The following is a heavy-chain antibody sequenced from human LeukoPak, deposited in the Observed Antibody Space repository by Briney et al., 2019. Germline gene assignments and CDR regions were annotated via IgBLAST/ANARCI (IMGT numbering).Heavy chain of an antibody. Sequence: ASVKVSCKASGYTFTGYYMHWVRQAPGQGLEWMGWINPNSGGTNYAQKLQGRVTMTTDTSTSTAYMELRSLRSDDTAVYYCARDHPELRYFDWLLWAGDWFDPWGQGTLVTVSS. CDR2: INPNSGGT. CDR3: ARDHPELRYFDWLLWAGDWFDP. D-gene: IGHD3-9*01. CDR1: GYTFTGYY. J-gene: IGHJ5*02. V-gene: IGHV1-2*02.